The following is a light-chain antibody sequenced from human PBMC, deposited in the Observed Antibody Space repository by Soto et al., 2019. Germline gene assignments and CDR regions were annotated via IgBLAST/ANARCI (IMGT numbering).Light chain of an antibody. CDR1: RNLLHSNGYXY. Sequence: IVLTQSPLSLPVTPGEPASISCRSSRNLLHSNGYXYLDWYLQKPGQSPQLLIYLGSNLASGVPDRFSGSVSGTDFTLTISRVEAEDVGVYFCAQGLATPFTFGGGTKVDIK. V-gene: IGKV2-28*01. J-gene: IGKJ4*01. CDR2: LGS. CDR3: AQGLATPFT.